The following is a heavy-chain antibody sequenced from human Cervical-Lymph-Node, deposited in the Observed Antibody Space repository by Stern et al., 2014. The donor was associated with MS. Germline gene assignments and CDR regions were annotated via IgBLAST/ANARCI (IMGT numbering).Heavy chain of an antibody. CDR1: GGTISSSY. CDR2: LYYSGIS. CDR3: ARAGYISSIDY. J-gene: IGHJ4*02. D-gene: IGHD6-13*01. V-gene: IGHV4-59*01. Sequence: VQLQESGPGLVKPSETLSLTCTVSGGTISSSYWSWIRQPPGKGLEWIGYLYYSGISTYNPSIYSRVTLSVATSKNQFSLKLSSVTAADTAVYYCARAGYISSIDYWGQGTLVTVSS.